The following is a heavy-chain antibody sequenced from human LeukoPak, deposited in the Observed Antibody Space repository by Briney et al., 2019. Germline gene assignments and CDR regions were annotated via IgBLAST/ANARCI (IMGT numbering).Heavy chain of an antibody. CDR1: GGSLSGNH. CDR3: ALKGNWFDP. Sequence: SETLSLTCAVYGGSLSGNHWSWIRQPPGKGLEWIGEINHSGSTNYNPSLKSRVTISVDTSKNQFSLKLSSVTAADTAVYYCALKGNWFDPWGQGTLVTVSS. CDR2: INHSGST. V-gene: IGHV4-34*01. J-gene: IGHJ5*02.